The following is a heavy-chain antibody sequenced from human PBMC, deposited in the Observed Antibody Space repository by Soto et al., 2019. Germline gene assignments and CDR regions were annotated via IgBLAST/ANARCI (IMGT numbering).Heavy chain of an antibody. CDR2: IDWDDDK. V-gene: IGHV2-70*04. D-gene: IGHD3-22*01. CDR1: GFSLSTSGMR. CDR3: ARMEPYYDSSGYGLGYFDY. J-gene: IGHJ4*02. Sequence: SGPTLVNPTQTLTLTCTFSGFSLSTSGMRVSWIRQPPGKALEWLARIDWDDDKFYSTSLKTRLTISKDTSKNQVVLTMTNMDPVDTATYYCARMEPYYDSSGYGLGYFDYWRQGTLVTVSS.